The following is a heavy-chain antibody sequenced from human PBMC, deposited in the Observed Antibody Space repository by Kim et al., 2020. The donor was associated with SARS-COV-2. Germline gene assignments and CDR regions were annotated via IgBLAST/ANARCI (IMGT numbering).Heavy chain of an antibody. Sequence: NCNQDYAQKLQGRVTMATDTATSTAYMELRSLRSDDTAVYYCARGAPVDYWGQGPLVTVSS. CDR3: ARGAPVDY. CDR2: NCNQ. V-gene: IGHV1-18*01. J-gene: IGHJ4*02.